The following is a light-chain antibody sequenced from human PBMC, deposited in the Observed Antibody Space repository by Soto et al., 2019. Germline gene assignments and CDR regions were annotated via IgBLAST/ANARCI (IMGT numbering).Light chain of an antibody. CDR3: AVWDDDLSGWV. Sequence: QSALAQPPSASGSPGQSVTISCTGSGSDIGAYNFVSWYQQHPGKAPKLMIFGVTERPSGVPDRFSGSKSGTSASLAISGLQSEDESDYYCAVWDDDLSGWVFGGGTKLTVL. CDR2: GVT. V-gene: IGLV2-8*01. J-gene: IGLJ3*02. CDR1: GSDIGAYNF.